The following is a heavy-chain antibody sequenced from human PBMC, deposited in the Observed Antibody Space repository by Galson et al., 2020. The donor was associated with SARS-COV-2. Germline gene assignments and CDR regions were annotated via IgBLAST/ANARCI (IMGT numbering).Heavy chain of an antibody. D-gene: IGHD3-16*01. CDR1: GGSISTYY. CDR3: GRDMSLFRAHSFEF. Sequence: SGTLSLTCTVSGGSISTYYWAWIRQPPGKGLEYIGYVYYRGSNNYNPSLRSRVTIPVDTSKNQFSLTLSSVTAADTAVYFCGRDMSLFRAHSFEFWGQGTMVPVSS. J-gene: IGHJ3*01. CDR2: VYYRGSN. V-gene: IGHV4-59*01.